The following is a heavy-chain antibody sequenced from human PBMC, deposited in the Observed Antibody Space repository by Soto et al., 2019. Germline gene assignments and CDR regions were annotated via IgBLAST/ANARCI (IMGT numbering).Heavy chain of an antibody. V-gene: IGHV1-69*06. CDR2: IIPIFGTA. CDR1: GGTFSSYA. D-gene: IGHD6-6*01. Sequence: QVQLVQSGAEVKKPGSSVKVSCKASGGTFSSYAISWVRQAPGQVLEWMGGIIPIFGTANYAQRFQGRVTITADKSTSTAYMELSSLRSEDTAVYYCATPTRIAALRSLGYYYYYGMDVWGQGTTVTVSS. CDR3: ATPTRIAALRSLGYYYYYGMDV. J-gene: IGHJ6*02.